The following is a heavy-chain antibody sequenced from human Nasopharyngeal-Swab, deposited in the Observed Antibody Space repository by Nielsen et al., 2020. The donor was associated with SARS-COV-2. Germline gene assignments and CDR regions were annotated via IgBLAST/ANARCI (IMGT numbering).Heavy chain of an antibody. D-gene: IGHD2-15*01. J-gene: IGHJ3*02. CDR2: IYYTGTT. Sequence: SETLSLTFTVSGGSISNRNYYWGWIRQPPGKGLEWIGSIYYTGTTYYNPSLKSRVTISIVTSKNQFYLNLNSVTAADTAVYFCARLDRYCSGPNCYDAFDIWDQGTMVTVSS. V-gene: IGHV4-39*01. CDR3: ARLDRYCSGPNCYDAFDI. CDR1: GGSISNRNYY.